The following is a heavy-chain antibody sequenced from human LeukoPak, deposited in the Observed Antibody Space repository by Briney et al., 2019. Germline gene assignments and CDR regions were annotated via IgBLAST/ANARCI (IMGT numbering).Heavy chain of an antibody. CDR3: ARDMTTTPGAYDY. Sequence: SETLSLTCAVSGGSFTGYYWSWIRQSPGKGLECVGEISHAGSTTYNPSLKSRVIISLDTSKNHVSLSLSSLTAADTAVYYCARDMTTTPGAYDYWGQGALVTVSA. CDR2: ISHAGST. V-gene: IGHV4-34*01. D-gene: IGHD4-11*01. J-gene: IGHJ4*02. CDR1: GGSFTGYY.